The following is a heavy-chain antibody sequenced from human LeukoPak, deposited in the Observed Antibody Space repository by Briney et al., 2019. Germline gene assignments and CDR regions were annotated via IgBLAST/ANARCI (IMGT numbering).Heavy chain of an antibody. CDR1: GFTFSSYS. J-gene: IGHJ3*02. Sequence: GGSLRLSCAASGFTFSSYSMNWVRQAPGKGLEWVSSISSSSSYIYYADSVKGRFTISRDNAKNSLYLQMNRLRAEDTAVYYCARGFVDGDYDFWSGYYDDAFDIWGQGTMVTVSS. CDR2: ISSSSSYI. V-gene: IGHV3-21*01. CDR3: ARGFVDGDYDFWSGYYDDAFDI. D-gene: IGHD3-3*01.